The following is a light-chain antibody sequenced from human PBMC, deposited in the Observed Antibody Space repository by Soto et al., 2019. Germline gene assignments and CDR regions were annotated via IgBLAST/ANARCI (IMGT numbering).Light chain of an antibody. CDR1: QSVSSY. Sequence: EIVLTQSPATLSLSPGERATLSCRASQSVSSYLAWYQQKPGQAPRLLIYDTSNRATGFPARFSGSGSGTDVTLTISSLVPEDFSVYYCHQRSNWPRTFGQGTKLDIK. J-gene: IGKJ2*01. CDR2: DTS. CDR3: HQRSNWPRT. V-gene: IGKV3-11*01.